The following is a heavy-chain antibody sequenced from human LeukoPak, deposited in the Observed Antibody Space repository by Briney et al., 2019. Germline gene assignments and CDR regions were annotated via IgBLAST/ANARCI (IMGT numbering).Heavy chain of an antibody. CDR1: GYTFTGYY. Sequence: GASVKVSCKASGYTFTGYYMHWVRQAPGQGLEWMGRINPNSGGTNYAQKFQGRVTMTRDTSISTAYMELSRLRSDGTAVYYCAREGGSYTEYFQHWGQGTLVTVSS. V-gene: IGHV1-2*06. J-gene: IGHJ1*01. D-gene: IGHD1-26*01. CDR2: INPNSGGT. CDR3: AREGGSYTEYFQH.